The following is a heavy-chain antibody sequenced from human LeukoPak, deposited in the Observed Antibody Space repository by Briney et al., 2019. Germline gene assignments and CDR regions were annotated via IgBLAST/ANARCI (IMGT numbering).Heavy chain of an antibody. CDR3: VAMVRGVIIAYFDY. D-gene: IGHD3-10*01. J-gene: IGHJ4*02. V-gene: IGHV3-30*14. Sequence: GGSLRLSCAAAGFTFSKFAMHWVRQAPGKGLEWVAVVSYDGSYKYYADSVKGRFTISRDNSKNTLYLQMNNLRAEDTAVYYCVAMVRGVIIAYFDYWGRGTLVTVSS. CDR1: GFTFSKFA. CDR2: VSYDGSYK.